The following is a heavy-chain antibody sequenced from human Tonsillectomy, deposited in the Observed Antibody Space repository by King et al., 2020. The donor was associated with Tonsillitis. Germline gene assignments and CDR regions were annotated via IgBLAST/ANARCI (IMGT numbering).Heavy chain of an antibody. V-gene: IGHV4-59*01. CDR2: IYYTGTT. CDR3: ARDEGARGYSYGYFDS. Sequence: VQLQESGPGLVKPSETLSLTCTVSGDSINSFYWSWIRQPPGRGLEWVGFIYYTGTTNYNPSLKSRVTISLDTSKNPFSLRLSSVTAADTAVYYCARDEGARGYSYGYFDSWGQGTLVTVSS. J-gene: IGHJ5*01. D-gene: IGHD5-18*01. CDR1: GDSINSFY.